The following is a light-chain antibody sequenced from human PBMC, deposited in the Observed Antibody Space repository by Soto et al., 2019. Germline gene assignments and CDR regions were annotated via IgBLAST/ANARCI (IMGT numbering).Light chain of an antibody. CDR1: QSVSSN. CDR3: QQYYNWPLT. J-gene: IGKJ4*01. CDR2: GAS. Sequence: EIVMTQSPATLSVSPGERATLSCRASQSVSSNLAWYQQKPGQAPSLLIYGASTRATGIPARFSGSGSGTEFTLTISSLQPEDFAVYYCQQYYNWPLTFGGGTKVEIK. V-gene: IGKV3-15*01.